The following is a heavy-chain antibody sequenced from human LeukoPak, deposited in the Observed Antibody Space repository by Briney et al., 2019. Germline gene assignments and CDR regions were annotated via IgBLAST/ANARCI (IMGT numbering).Heavy chain of an antibody. CDR3: ARTPRGSSWYYYYYMDV. V-gene: IGHV4-59*01. J-gene: IGHJ6*03. CDR1: GGSISSYY. D-gene: IGHD6-13*01. Sequence: SETLSLTCTVSGGSISSYYWSWIRQPPGKGLEWIGYIYYSGSTNYNPSLKSRVTISVDTSKNQFSLKLSSVTAADTAVYYCARTPRGSSWYYYYYMDVWGKGTTVTVSS. CDR2: IYYSGST.